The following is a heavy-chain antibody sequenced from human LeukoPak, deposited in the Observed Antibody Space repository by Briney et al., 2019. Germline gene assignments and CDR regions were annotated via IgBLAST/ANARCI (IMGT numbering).Heavy chain of an antibody. CDR2: IYTSGST. Sequence: SETLSLTCTVSGGSISSYCWSWIRQPAGKGLEWIGRIYTSGSTNYNPSLKSRVTMSVDTSKNQFSLKLSSVTAADTAVYYCARDLGVVVPAATYNWFDPWGQGTLVTVSS. V-gene: IGHV4-4*07. J-gene: IGHJ5*02. CDR1: GGSISSYC. D-gene: IGHD2-2*01. CDR3: ARDLGVVVPAATYNWFDP.